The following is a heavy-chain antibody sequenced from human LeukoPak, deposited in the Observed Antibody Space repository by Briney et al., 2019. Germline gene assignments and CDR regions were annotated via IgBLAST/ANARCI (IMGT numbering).Heavy chain of an antibody. D-gene: IGHD3-22*01. V-gene: IGHV1-8*02. Sequence: ASVKVSCKASGYTFTSYAMNWVRQATGQGLEWMGWMNPNSGNTGYAQKFQGRVTMTRNTSISTAYMELSSLRSEDTAVYYCARARSPSSGYLLRDHNWFDPWGQGTLVTVSS. CDR3: ARARSPSSGYLLRDHNWFDP. CDR1: GYTFTSYA. J-gene: IGHJ5*02. CDR2: MNPNSGNT.